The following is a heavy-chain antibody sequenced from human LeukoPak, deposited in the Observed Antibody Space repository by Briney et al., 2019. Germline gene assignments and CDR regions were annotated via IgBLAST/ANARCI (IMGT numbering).Heavy chain of an antibody. J-gene: IGHJ5*02. CDR3: ARGPRFDP. CDR1: GYSISSGYY. Sequence: PSETLSLTCTVSGYSISSGYYWGWIRQPPGKGLEWIGSIYHSGSTYYNPSLKNRVTISVDTSKNQFSLKLSSVTAADTAVYYCARGPRFDPWGQGTLVTVSS. V-gene: IGHV4-38-2*02. CDR2: IYHSGST.